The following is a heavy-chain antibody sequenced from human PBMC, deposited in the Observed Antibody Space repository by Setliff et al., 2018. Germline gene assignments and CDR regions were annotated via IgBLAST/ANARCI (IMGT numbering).Heavy chain of an antibody. CDR3: AREGVDSRSSTDYRYYMDV. CDR2: IMPIFGTI. V-gene: IGHV1-69*13. CDR1: GGTFSTYG. Sequence: SVKVSCKASGGTFSTYGITWVRQAPGQGLEWVGGIMPIFGTINYAQKFQGRVTITADESTSTVYMELSSLRSEDTAVYYCAREGVDSRSSTDYRYYMDVWGKGTTVTVSS. J-gene: IGHJ6*03. D-gene: IGHD6-6*01.